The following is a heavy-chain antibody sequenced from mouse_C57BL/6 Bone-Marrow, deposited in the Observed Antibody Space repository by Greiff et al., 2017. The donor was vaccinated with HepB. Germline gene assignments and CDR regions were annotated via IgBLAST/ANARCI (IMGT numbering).Heavy chain of an antibody. J-gene: IGHJ3*01. CDR1: GFTFIDDW. CDR3: ASTMGTRGFAY. D-gene: IGHD2-14*01. CDR2: IRNKANNHET. Sequence: EVQLQESGGGLVQPGGSLKLSCAASGFTFIDDWMDWVRQSPEKGLEWVAEIRNKANNHETYYAESVKGRFTISRDDSKSSVYLQMNSLRAEDTGIYYCASTMGTRGFAYWGQGTLVTVSA. V-gene: IGHV6-6*01.